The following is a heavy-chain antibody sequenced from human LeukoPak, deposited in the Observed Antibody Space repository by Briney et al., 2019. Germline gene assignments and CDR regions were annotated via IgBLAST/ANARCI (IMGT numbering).Heavy chain of an antibody. Sequence: GGSLRLSCAASGFTFSSYSMNWVRQAPGKGLEWVSSISSSSSYIYYADSVKGRFTISRDNAKNSLYLQMNSLRAEDTAVYYCASLYSGSYYDAFDIWGQGTMVTVSS. CDR1: GFTFSSYS. V-gene: IGHV3-21*01. CDR2: ISSSSSYI. D-gene: IGHD1-26*01. J-gene: IGHJ3*02. CDR3: ASLYSGSYYDAFDI.